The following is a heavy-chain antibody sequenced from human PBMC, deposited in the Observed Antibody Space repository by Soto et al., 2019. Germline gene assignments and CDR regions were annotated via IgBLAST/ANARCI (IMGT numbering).Heavy chain of an antibody. V-gene: IGHV4-30-4*01. Sequence: SETLSLTCTFSGGSISSGDYYCSWIGQPPWKGLEWIGYIYYSGSTYYNPSLKSRVTISVDTSKNQFSLRLSSVTAADTAVYYCARENRGKVTSFEYRGQGTPVTVSS. D-gene: IGHD2-21*02. J-gene: IGHJ4*02. CDR2: IYYSGST. CDR1: GGSISSGDYY. CDR3: ARENRGKVTSFEY.